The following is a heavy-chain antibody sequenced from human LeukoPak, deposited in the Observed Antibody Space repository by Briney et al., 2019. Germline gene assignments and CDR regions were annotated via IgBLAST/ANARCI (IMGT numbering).Heavy chain of an antibody. CDR2: ISGSGGST. CDR3: AKGQGGATDY. J-gene: IGHJ4*02. Sequence: GGSLRLSCAASGFTFSSYAMSWVRQAPGKGREWVSAISGSGGSTYYADSVKGRFTISRDNSKNTLYLQMNSLRAEDTAVYNCAKGQGGATDYWGQGTLVTVSS. CDR1: GFTFSSYA. V-gene: IGHV3-23*01. D-gene: IGHD3-16*01.